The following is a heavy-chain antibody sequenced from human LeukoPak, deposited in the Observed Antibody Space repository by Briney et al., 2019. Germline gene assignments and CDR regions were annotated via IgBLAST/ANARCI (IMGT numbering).Heavy chain of an antibody. CDR1: GASIRSYY. CDR2: IYYSGST. Sequence: SETLSLTCTVSGASIRSYYWSWIRQPPGKGLQWIGNIYYSGSTNCNPSLKSRVTISADTSKNQFSLKLSSVTAADTAVYYCARDISDSSGYYRHFDYWGQGTLVTVSS. J-gene: IGHJ4*02. D-gene: IGHD3-22*01. CDR3: ARDISDSSGYYRHFDY. V-gene: IGHV4-59*01.